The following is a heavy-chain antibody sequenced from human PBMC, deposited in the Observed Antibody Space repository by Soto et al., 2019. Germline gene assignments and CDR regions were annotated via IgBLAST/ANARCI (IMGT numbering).Heavy chain of an antibody. J-gene: IGHJ5*02. CDR1: GDSISTSSYY. Sequence: SETLSLTCDVSGDSISTSSYYWGWIRQPPGKGLEWIASIYYSGATYYNPSLKSRVTISGDTSKSQFSLKLSSVTAADTAVYYCARHTRNQFDPWGQGTLVTVSS. CDR3: ARHTRNQFDP. CDR2: IYYSGAT. V-gene: IGHV4-39*01.